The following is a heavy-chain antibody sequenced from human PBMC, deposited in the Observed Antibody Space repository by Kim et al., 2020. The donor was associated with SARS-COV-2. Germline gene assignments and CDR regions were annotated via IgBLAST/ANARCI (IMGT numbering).Heavy chain of an antibody. CDR3: AKELRMTTQTSGGECFDY. CDR1: GFTFTSYA. D-gene: IGHD4-17*01. Sequence: GGSLRLSCVASGFTFTSYAMNWVRQAPGKGLEWVSGISGGGGSTYYADSVKGRFTISRDSSKNMVYLQMNSLRAEDTAVYYCAKELRMTTQTSGGECFDYWGRGTLVTVSS. CDR2: ISGGGGST. J-gene: IGHJ4*02. V-gene: IGHV3-23*01.